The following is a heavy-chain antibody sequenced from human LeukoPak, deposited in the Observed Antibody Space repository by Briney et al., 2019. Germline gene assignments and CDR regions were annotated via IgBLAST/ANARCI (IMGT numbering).Heavy chain of an antibody. CDR1: RYTFSNDA. D-gene: IGHD3-10*01. CDR3: ATDSSGYYYGSGSYDY. J-gene: IGHJ4*02. CDR2: INAGNGDT. V-gene: IGHV1-3*01. Sequence: ASVKVSCKASRYTFSNDAFHWVRQAPGERLEWMGWINAGNGDTKYSQKFQGRVTMTEDTSTDTAYMELSSLRSEDTAVYYCATDSSGYYYGSGSYDYWGQGTLVTVSS.